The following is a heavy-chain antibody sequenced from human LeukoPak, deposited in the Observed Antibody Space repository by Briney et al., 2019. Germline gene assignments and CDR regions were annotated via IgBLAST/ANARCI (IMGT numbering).Heavy chain of an antibody. J-gene: IGHJ4*02. D-gene: IGHD2-15*01. CDR1: GYAFTGYY. CDR3: ARDYNPTAIGGSYPYLVFDY. V-gene: IGHV1-2*04. Sequence: ASVKVSCKASGYAFTGYYMRWVRQAPGQGLEWMGWINPNSGGTNYAQKFQGWVTMTRDTSISTAYMELSRLRSDDTAVYYCARDYNPTAIGGSYPYLVFDYWGQGTLVTVSS. CDR2: INPNSGGT.